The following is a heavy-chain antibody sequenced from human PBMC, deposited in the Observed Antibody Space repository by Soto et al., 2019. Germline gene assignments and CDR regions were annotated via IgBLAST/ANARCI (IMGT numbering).Heavy chain of an antibody. CDR2: IRGNGDPP. Sequence: GSLRLSCSASGFTFSSYTMHWVRQAPGKGLDYVSGIRGNGDPPFYADSVKGRFTISRDNSKNALYLLMSSLSADDTAVYYCVKSRGGNNFDFFDWGQGALVTVSS. V-gene: IGHV3-64D*06. CDR3: VKSRGGNNFDFFD. D-gene: IGHD5-12*01. J-gene: IGHJ4*02. CDR1: GFTFSSYT.